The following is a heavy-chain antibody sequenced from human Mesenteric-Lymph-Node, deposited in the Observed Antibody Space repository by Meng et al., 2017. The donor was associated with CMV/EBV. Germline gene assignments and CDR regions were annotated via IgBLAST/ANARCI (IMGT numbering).Heavy chain of an antibody. Sequence: WGTLCLSCAASGVTFSSYEMNWVRQAPGKGLEWVSYISSSGSTIYYADSEKRRFTISSNNNKHSLYLQMNILRAEDTADYYCARDTPGADYLDYWGQGTLVTVSS. CDR3: ARDTPGADYLDY. V-gene: IGHV3-48*03. CDR2: ISSSGSTI. J-gene: IGHJ4*02. CDR1: GVTFSSYE. D-gene: IGHD3-10*01.